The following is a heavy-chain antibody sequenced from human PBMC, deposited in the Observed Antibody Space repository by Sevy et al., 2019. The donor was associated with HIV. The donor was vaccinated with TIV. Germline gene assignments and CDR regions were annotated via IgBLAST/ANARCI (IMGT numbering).Heavy chain of an antibody. D-gene: IGHD4-17*01. CDR2: ISGSGGST. Sequence: GGSLRLSCAASEFTFSSYAMSWVRQAPGKGLEWVSAISGSGGSTYYADSVKGRFTISRDNARNLLYLQMNSLRAEDTAVYYCARDLPPSATTVAHFDCWGQGTLVTVSS. J-gene: IGHJ4*02. CDR1: EFTFSSYA. V-gene: IGHV3-23*01. CDR3: ARDLPPSATTVAHFDC.